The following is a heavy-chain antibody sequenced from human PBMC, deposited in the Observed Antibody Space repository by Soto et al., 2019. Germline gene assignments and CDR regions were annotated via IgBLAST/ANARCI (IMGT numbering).Heavy chain of an antibody. CDR1: GFTFRSYA. CDR2: ISGSGGST. J-gene: IGHJ6*02. CDR3: ARDPRPGYYYYYGMDV. V-gene: IGHV3-23*01. Sequence: SLRLSCAASGFTFRSYAMSWVRQAPGKGLEWVSAISGSGGSTYYADSVKGRFTISRDNSKNTLYLQMNSLRAEDTAVYYCARDPRPGYYYYYGMDVWGQGTTVTVSS.